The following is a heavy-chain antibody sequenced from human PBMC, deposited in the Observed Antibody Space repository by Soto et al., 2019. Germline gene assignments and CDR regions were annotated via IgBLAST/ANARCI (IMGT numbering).Heavy chain of an antibody. J-gene: IGHJ4*02. D-gene: IGHD3-10*01. CDR2: IYYSGST. Sequence: SETLSLTCTVSGVSIISGNYYWILIRQPPGKGLEWIGYIYYSGSTYYNPSLKSRVTISVDTSKNHFSLKLSSVTAADTAVYYLATIKLGSNRLDYWGQGTLVTVAS. CDR1: GVSIISGNYY. CDR3: ATIKLGSNRLDY. V-gene: IGHV4-30-4*01.